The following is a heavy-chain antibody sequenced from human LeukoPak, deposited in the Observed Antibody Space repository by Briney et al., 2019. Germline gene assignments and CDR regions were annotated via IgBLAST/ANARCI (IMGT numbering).Heavy chain of an antibody. CDR1: GGSINSGSYY. Sequence: PSETQSLTCTVSGGSINSGSYYWSWIRQPAGKGLEWIGRIYTSGSTNYNPSLKSRVTISGDTSKNQFSLKLSSVTAADTAVYYCARYCTGASCYEGNYYFDHWGQGTLVTVSS. V-gene: IGHV4-61*02. CDR2: IYTSGST. D-gene: IGHD2-8*02. J-gene: IGHJ4*02. CDR3: ARYCTGASCYEGNYYFDH.